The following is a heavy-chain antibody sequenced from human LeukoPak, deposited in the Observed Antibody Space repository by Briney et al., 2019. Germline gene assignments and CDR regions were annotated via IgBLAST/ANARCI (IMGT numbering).Heavy chain of an antibody. CDR2: MNRYSGNT. Sequence: ASVKVSCKASGYTFTSFDINWVRQATGQGLEWMGWMNRYSGNTGYAQKFQGRVTMTRNASISTAYMELSSLRSEDTAVYYCARDPGYDAFDIWGQGTMVTVSS. CDR3: ARDPGYDAFDI. J-gene: IGHJ3*02. V-gene: IGHV1-8*01. D-gene: IGHD3-22*01. CDR1: GYTFTSFD.